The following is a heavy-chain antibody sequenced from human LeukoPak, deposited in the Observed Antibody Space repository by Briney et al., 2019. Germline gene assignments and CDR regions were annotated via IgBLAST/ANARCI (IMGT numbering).Heavy chain of an antibody. J-gene: IGHJ4*02. CDR1: GFTFSSYW. V-gene: IGHV3-74*01. Sequence: PGGSLRLSCAASGFTFSSYWMHWVRQAPGKGLVWVARINSDGSTTSYADSVKGRFTISRDNAKSTLYLQMNSLRAEDTAVYYCAGGWGDIVVLPAAALDYWGQGTLVTVSP. CDR2: INSDGSTT. CDR3: AGGWGDIVVLPAAALDY. D-gene: IGHD2-2*01.